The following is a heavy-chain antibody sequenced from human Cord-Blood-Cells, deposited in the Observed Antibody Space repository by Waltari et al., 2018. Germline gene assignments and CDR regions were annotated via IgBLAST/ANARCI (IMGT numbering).Heavy chain of an antibody. Sequence: QVQLVQSGAEVKTPGSSVQVSCKPSAGPFSSYAIRWVRQAPGQGLGWRGGIIPIFGTANYAQKFQGRVTITADESTSTAYMELSSLRSEDTAVYYCASELTDAFDIWGQGTMVTVSS. CDR2: IIPIFGTA. D-gene: IGHD7-27*01. CDR3: ASELTDAFDI. V-gene: IGHV1-69*01. CDR1: AGPFSSYA. J-gene: IGHJ3*02.